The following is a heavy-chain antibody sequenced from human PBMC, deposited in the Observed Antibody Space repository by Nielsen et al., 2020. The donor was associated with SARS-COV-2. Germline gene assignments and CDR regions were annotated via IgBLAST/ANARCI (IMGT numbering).Heavy chain of an antibody. D-gene: IGHD5-18*01. J-gene: IGHJ4*02. Sequence: LRLSCTVSGGSISSGGYYWSWIRQHPGKGLEWIGYIYYSGSTYYNPSLKSRVTISVDTSKNQFSVKLSSVTAADTAVYYCARGFRWIQLWSYYFDYWGQGTLVTVSS. CDR1: GGSISSGGYY. V-gene: IGHV4-31*03. CDR2: IYYSGST. CDR3: ARGFRWIQLWSYYFDY.